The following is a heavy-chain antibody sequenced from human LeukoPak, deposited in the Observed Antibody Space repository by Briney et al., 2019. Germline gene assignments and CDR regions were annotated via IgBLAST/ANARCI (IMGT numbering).Heavy chain of an antibody. V-gene: IGHV3-23*01. D-gene: IGHD6-19*01. Sequence: GGSLRLSCAASGFTFSSYAMSWVRQAPGKGLEWVSVISGSGDNTYYADSVKGRLTISRDNSKNTLYLQMNSLRGEDTAVYYCARDSLGTSSGWFDPWGQGTLVTVSS. CDR3: ARDSLGTSSGWFDP. J-gene: IGHJ5*02. CDR1: GFTFSSYA. CDR2: ISGSGDNT.